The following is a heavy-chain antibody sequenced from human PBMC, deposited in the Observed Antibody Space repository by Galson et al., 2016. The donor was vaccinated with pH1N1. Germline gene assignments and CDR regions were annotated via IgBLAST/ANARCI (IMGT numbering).Heavy chain of an antibody. V-gene: IGHV7-4-1*02. Sequence: SVKVSCKASGFTFSNHGINWVRQAPGQGLEWMGWINTKTGNPTYGQGFTGRFVFSLDTSVNTAYLQINSLKADDTAVYYCARETPSPSPTVLRYFDWSRGLSAFDMWGRGTLVTVSS. CDR1: GFTFSNHG. CDR2: INTKTGNP. J-gene: IGHJ3*02. CDR3: ARETPSPSPTVLRYFDWSRGLSAFDM. D-gene: IGHD3-9*01.